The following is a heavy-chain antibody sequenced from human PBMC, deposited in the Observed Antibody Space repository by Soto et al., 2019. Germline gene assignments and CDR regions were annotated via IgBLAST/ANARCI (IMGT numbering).Heavy chain of an antibody. CDR3: AKEPYSIIIAAAGNFDY. CDR1: GFTFSSYA. D-gene: IGHD6-13*01. V-gene: IGHV3-23*01. CDR2: ISGSGGST. J-gene: IGHJ4*02. Sequence: GSLRLSCAASGFTFSSYAMSWVRQAPGKGLEWVSAISGSGGSTYYADSVKGRFTISRDNSKNTLYLQMNSLRAEDTAVYYCAKEPYSIIIAAAGNFDYWGQGTLVTVSS.